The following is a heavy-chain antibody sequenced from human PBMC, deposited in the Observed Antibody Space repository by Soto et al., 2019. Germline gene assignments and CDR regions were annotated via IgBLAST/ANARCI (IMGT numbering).Heavy chain of an antibody. CDR3: AKVIGYDTSGYAEN. V-gene: IGHV3-23*01. J-gene: IGHJ4*02. D-gene: IGHD3-22*01. CDR2: IGGSGGST. CDR1: GFTFSSYA. Sequence: PGGSLRLSCAASGFTFSSYAMSWVRQAPRKGLEWVSAIGGSGGSTDYADSVKGRFTISRDNSKNTLYLQMNSLRAEDTAVYYCAKVIGYDTSGYAENWGQGTQVTVSS.